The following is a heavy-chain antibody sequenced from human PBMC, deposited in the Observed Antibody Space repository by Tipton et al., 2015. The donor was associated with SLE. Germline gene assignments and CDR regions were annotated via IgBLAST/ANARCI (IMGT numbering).Heavy chain of an antibody. CDR3: AREQQLYNWFDP. V-gene: IGHV4-59*11. J-gene: IGHJ5*02. CDR1: GGSISSHY. D-gene: IGHD6-13*01. Sequence: LRLSCTVSGGSISSHYWSWIRQPPGKGLEWIGYIYYSGSTYYNPPLKSRVTISVDTSKNQFSLKLSSVTAADTAVYYCAREQQLYNWFDPWGQGTLVTVSS. CDR2: IYYSGST.